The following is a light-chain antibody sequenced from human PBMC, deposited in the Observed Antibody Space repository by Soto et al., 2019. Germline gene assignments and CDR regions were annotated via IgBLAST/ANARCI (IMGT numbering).Light chain of an antibody. Sequence: KQSASTLALSPGESATLACRASQRVXSYFDWYQQKPGQAPRVLXYDASNRATGSPARFSGSGSGTDFSPAISSLEPDDWAVYYWQQRSRGTLTFGGGTKVDIK. J-gene: IGKJ4*02. CDR2: DAS. V-gene: IGKV3-11*01. CDR1: QRVXSY. CDR3: QQRSRGTLT.